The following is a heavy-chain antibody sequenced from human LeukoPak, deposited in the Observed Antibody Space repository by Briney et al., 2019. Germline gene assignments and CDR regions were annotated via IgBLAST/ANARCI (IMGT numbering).Heavy chain of an antibody. Sequence: ETGGSLRLSCAASGFTFSSYSMNWVRQAPGKGLEWVSSISSSSSYIYYADSVKGRFTISRDNAKNSLYLQMNSLRAEDTAVYYCARDWKAAAEVYDYWGQGTLVTVSS. J-gene: IGHJ4*02. CDR1: GFTFSSYS. D-gene: IGHD6-13*01. CDR3: ARDWKAAAEVYDY. CDR2: ISSSSSYI. V-gene: IGHV3-21*01.